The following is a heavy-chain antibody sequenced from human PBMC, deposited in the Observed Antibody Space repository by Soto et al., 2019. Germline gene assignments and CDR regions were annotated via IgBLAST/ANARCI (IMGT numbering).Heavy chain of an antibody. V-gene: IGHV4-30-2*01. CDR3: ASAGGLGAVAADY. CDR2: IYHSGST. Sequence: QLQLQESGSGLVKPSQTLSLTCAVSGGSISSGGYSWSWIRQPPGKGLEWIGYIYHSGSTYYNPSLKSRVTISVDRSKMQFSLKLSSVTAADTAVYYCASAGGLGAVAADYWGQGTLVTVS. CDR1: GGSISSGGYS. D-gene: IGHD6-19*01. J-gene: IGHJ4*02.